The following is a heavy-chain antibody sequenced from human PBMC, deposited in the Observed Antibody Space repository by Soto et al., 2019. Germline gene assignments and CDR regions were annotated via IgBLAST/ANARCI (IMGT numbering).Heavy chain of an antibody. Sequence: SETLSLTCTVSGGSISSGDYYWSWIRQPPGKGLEWIGYIYYSGSTYYNPSLKSRVTISVDTSKNQFSLKLSSVTAADTAVYYCARVSPSVYYYYGMDVWGQGTTVTVSS. CDR2: IYYSGST. J-gene: IGHJ6*02. CDR1: GGSISSGDYY. CDR3: ARVSPSVYYYYGMDV. V-gene: IGHV4-30-4*01. D-gene: IGHD3-3*01.